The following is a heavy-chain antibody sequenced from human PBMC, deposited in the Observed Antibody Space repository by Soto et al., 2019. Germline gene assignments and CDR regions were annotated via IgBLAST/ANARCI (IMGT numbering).Heavy chain of an antibody. Sequence: GGSLRLSCAASGFTFSSYGMHWVRQAPGKGLEWVAVIWYDGSNKYYADSVKGRFTISRDNSKNTLYLQMNSLRAEDTAVYYCARVNEYSSTYGMDVWGQGTTVTVSS. CDR3: ARVNEYSSTYGMDV. V-gene: IGHV3-33*01. CDR1: GFTFSSYG. D-gene: IGHD6-6*01. CDR2: IWYDGSNK. J-gene: IGHJ6*02.